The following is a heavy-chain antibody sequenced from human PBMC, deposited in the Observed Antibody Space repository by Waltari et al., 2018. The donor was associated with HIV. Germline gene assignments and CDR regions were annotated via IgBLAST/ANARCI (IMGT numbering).Heavy chain of an antibody. D-gene: IGHD1-26*01. J-gene: IGHJ5*02. CDR1: GYSFIGND. CDR2: ISPRTGNT. CDR3: ARAVNAVGAPHWFAP. V-gene: IGHV1-8*02. Sequence: QVQLVQSGAEATKPGASVKVSCTASGYSFIGNDINWVRQAPGQGLEWMGWISPRTGNTGYAQKFQGRVTMTRDTSITTAYMELSSLKSEDTAVYYCARAVNAVGAPHWFAPWGQGTLVTVSS.